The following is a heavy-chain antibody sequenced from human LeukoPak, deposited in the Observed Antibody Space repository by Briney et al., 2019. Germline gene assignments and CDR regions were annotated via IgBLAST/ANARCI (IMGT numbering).Heavy chain of an antibody. Sequence: GGSLRLSCAGSGFTFSSYAMSWVRQAPGKGLEWVSGISGSGSSTHYADSVKGRFTISRDNSKNTLYLQMNSLRAEDTAVYYCAKDLRFCSGGSCCWGQGTLVTVSS. CDR3: AKDLRFCSGGSCC. V-gene: IGHV3-23*01. CDR2: ISGSGSST. D-gene: IGHD2-15*01. CDR1: GFTFSSYA. J-gene: IGHJ4*02.